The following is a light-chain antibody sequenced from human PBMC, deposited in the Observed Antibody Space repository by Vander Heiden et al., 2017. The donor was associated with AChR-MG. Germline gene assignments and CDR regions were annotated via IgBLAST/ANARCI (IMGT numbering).Light chain of an antibody. J-gene: IGLJ2*01. CDR1: KLGDKY. CDR2: QDS. Sequence: SYELTQPPSVSVSPGQTASITCPGDKLGDKYACWYQQKPGQSPVLVIYQDSKRPSGIPERFSGSNSGNTATLTISGTQAMDEADYYCQAWDGVFGGGTKLTVL. V-gene: IGLV3-1*01. CDR3: QAWDGV.